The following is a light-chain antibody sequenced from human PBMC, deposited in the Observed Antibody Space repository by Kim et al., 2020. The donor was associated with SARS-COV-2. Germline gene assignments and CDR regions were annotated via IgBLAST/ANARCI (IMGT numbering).Light chain of an antibody. Sequence: GKTVTIPCTRSSGGIDDNYVQWYQQRPGGVPTAVIYEDDQRPSGVSDRFSGSIDNSSNSASLTISGLKTEDEADYYCQSYNRSNVVFGGGTKVTVL. CDR1: SGGIDDNY. J-gene: IGLJ2*01. CDR2: EDD. CDR3: QSYNRSNVV. V-gene: IGLV6-57*03.